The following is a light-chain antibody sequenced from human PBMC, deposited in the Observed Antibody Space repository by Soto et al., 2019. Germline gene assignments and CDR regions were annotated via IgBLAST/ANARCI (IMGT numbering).Light chain of an antibody. CDR2: RNN. CDR3: ATWDNTLSGPV. CDR1: TSNIAIND. J-gene: IGLJ3*02. V-gene: IGLV1-47*01. Sequence: QSVLTQPPSASGTPGQRVTMSCSGSTSNIAINDVFWYQQLPGAAPKLLFYRNNRRPSGVPDRFSASKSDTSASLAISGLRSDDEGNYYCATWDNTLSGPVFGGGTKLTVL.